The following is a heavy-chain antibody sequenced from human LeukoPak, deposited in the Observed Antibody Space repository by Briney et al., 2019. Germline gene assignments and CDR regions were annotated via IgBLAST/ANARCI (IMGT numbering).Heavy chain of an antibody. CDR1: GFTFSSYW. D-gene: IGHD6-6*01. CDR3: ARGDSYSSSSLYWYYYYYMDV. CDR2: IKQDGSEK. J-gene: IGHJ6*03. V-gene: IGHV3-7*01. Sequence: GGSLRLSCAASGFTFSSYWISWVRQAPGKGLEWVANIKQDGSEKYYVDSVKGRFTISRDNAKNSLYLQMNSLRAEDTAVYYCARGDSYSSSSLYWYYYYYMDVWGKGTTVTVSS.